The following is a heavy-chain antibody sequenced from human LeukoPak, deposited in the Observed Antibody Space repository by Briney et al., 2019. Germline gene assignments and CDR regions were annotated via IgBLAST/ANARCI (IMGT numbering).Heavy chain of an antibody. CDR1: GYTFTGYY. V-gene: IGHV1-2*02. CDR3: ARDGGGGLDIVATIDYYMDV. Sequence: ASVKVSCKASGYTFTGYYMHWVRQAPGQGLEWMGWINPNSGGTNYAQKFQGRVTMTRDTSISTAYMELSRLRSDGTAVYYCARDGGGGLDIVATIDYYMDVWGKRTTVTVSS. CDR2: INPNSGGT. D-gene: IGHD5-12*01. J-gene: IGHJ6*03.